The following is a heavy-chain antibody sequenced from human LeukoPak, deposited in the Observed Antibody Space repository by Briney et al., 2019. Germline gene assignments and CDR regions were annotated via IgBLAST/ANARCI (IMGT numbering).Heavy chain of an antibody. J-gene: IGHJ4*02. D-gene: IGHD3-10*01. Sequence: GGSLRLSCAVSGITFSSAWMSCVRQAPGKGLEWVGRIKSKTDGATTDYAAPVKGRFTISRDDSKNTLYLQMNSLKTEDTAVYYCTTDYFGSGNFWGQGTLVTASS. CDR2: IKSKTDGATT. V-gene: IGHV3-15*05. CDR1: GITFSSAW. CDR3: TTDYFGSGNF.